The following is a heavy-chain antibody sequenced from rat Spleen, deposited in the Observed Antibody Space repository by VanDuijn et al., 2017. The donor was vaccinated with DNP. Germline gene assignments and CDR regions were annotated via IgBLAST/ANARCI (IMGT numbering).Heavy chain of an antibody. Sequence: EVQLVESGGGLVQPGRSRKLSCAASGFTFSDYYIAWVRQAPTKGLEWVAYISYDGGSTNYGDSVKGRFTISRDIAKSTLYLQMNSLRSEDTATYYCARGSNFGTFPYFDHWGQGVMVTVSS. D-gene: IGHD1-10*01. CDR3: ARGSNFGTFPYFDH. CDR1: GFTFSDYY. CDR2: ISYDGGST. V-gene: IGHV5-22*01. J-gene: IGHJ2*01.